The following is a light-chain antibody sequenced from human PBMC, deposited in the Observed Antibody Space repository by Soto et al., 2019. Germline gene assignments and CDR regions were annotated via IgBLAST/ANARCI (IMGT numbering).Light chain of an antibody. Sequence: EIVLTQSPATLSLWPGETAIRSCRASQSVGSYLSWYQQKPGQAPRLLIYDSSVRAPGIPARFSGSGSGTDFTLTISSLEPEDFALYYCQQRSSWITFGQGTRLEIE. J-gene: IGKJ5*01. V-gene: IGKV3-11*01. CDR3: QQRSSWIT. CDR1: QSVGSY. CDR2: DSS.